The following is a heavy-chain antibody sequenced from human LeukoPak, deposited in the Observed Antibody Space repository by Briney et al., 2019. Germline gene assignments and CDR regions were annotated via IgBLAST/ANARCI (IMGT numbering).Heavy chain of an antibody. CDR3: ARSAVAGTLVFDY. CDR1: GYTFTSYG. V-gene: IGHV1-18*01. Sequence: ASVKVSCKASGYTFTSYGISWVRQAPGQGLEWMGWISAYNGNTNYAQKFQGRVTMTRDTSTSTVYMELSSLRSEDTAVYYCARSAVAGTLVFDYWGQGTLVTVSS. J-gene: IGHJ4*02. D-gene: IGHD6-19*01. CDR2: ISAYNGNT.